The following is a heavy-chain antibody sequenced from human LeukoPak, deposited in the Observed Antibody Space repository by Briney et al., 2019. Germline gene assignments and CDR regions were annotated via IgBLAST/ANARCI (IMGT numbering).Heavy chain of an antibody. J-gene: IGHJ3*02. CDR2: VSTAGSFI. D-gene: IGHD3-22*01. V-gene: IGHV3-21*01. CDR1: GFAFGTYS. Sequence: GGSLRLSCAASGFAFGTYSMNWVRQAPGKGLEWVSSVSTAGSFIYYADSVKGRFTISRDNAQNSLFLQMRSLRADDTAVYYCARDVSYDSSGDAFDIWGQGTKVTVSS. CDR3: ARDVSYDSSGDAFDI.